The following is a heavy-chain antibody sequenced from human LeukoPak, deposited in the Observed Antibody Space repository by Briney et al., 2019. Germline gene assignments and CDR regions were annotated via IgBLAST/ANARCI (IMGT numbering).Heavy chain of an antibody. CDR2: IYYTGSS. CDR1: GFTVSSNY. J-gene: IGHJ4*02. CDR3: ARQRVGGAISYVDD. V-gene: IGHV4-59*05. Sequence: GSLRLSCAVSGFTVSSNYMSWVRQSPARGLEWIGSIYYTGSSYYNPSLKSRITMSVDASKNQSSLKLSSVTATDTAMYYCARQRVGGAISYVDDWGQGTLVSVSS. D-gene: IGHD1-26*01.